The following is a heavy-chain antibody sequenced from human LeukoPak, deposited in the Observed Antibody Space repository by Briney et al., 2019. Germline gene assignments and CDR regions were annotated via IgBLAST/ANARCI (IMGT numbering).Heavy chain of an antibody. D-gene: IGHD2-2*01. J-gene: IGHJ4*02. Sequence: GGSLRLSCATSGFTFSNYVMTWVRQAPRKGLKWVSAISATGGSTYYADSVKGRFTISRDNSKNTLYLQMNSLRAEDTAVYYCAKHQKGADYCGSTSCYASFDYWGQGTLVTVSS. CDR1: GFTFSNYV. CDR3: AKHQKGADYCGSTSCYASFDY. CDR2: ISATGGST. V-gene: IGHV3-23*01.